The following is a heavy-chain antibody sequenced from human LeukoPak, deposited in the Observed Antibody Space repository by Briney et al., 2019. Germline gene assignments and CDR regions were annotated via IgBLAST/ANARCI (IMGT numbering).Heavy chain of an antibody. J-gene: IGHJ4*02. D-gene: IGHD6-13*01. CDR3: ARFLWNSSRWL. CDR1: GASFSGYY. V-gene: IGHV4-34*01. CDR2: INHSGNT. Sequence: SETLSLTCAVYGASFSGYYCMWIRQPPGKGLEWIGEINHSGNTKYNRSLKSRVTISVDTSKKQISLKLSSVTAADTAVYYCARFLWNSSRWLWGQGTLVTVSS.